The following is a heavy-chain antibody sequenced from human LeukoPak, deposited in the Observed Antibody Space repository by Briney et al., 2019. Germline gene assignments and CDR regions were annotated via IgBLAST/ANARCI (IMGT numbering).Heavy chain of an antibody. CDR1: GGSISSSSYY. V-gene: IGHV4-39*07. CDR3: ARDPTTASDY. CDR2: IYYSGST. D-gene: IGHD1-14*01. Sequence: SETLSLTCTVSGGSISSSSYYWGWIRQPPGKGLEWIGSIYYSGSTYYNPSLKSRVTISVDTSKNQFSLKLSSVTAADTAVYYCARDPTTASDYWGQGTLVTVSS. J-gene: IGHJ4*02.